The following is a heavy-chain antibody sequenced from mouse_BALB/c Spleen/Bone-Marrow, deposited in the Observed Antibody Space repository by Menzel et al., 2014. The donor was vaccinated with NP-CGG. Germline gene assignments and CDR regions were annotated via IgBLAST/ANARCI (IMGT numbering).Heavy chain of an antibody. Sequence: EVQGVESGAELVKPGASVKLSCTASGFNIKDTYMHWVKQRPEQGLEWIGRTDPANGNTKYDPKFQGKATITADTSSNTAYLQLSSLTSEDTAVYYCASYYRYDRRFAYWGQGTLVTVSA. CDR2: TDPANGNT. V-gene: IGHV14-3*02. D-gene: IGHD2-14*01. CDR3: ASYYRYDRRFAY. CDR1: GFNIKDTY. J-gene: IGHJ3*01.